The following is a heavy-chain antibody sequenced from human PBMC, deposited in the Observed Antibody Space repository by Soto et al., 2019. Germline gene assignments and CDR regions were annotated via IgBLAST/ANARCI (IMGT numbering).Heavy chain of an antibody. D-gene: IGHD3-22*01. CDR1: GFTASSNY. CDR2: IYSGGST. V-gene: IGHV3-53*01. CDR3: ARAVIEGYYDSSPYYFDY. Sequence: PGGSLRLSCAASGFTASSNYMSWVRQAPGKGLEWVSVIYSGGSTYYADSVKGRFTISRDNSKNTLYLQMNSLRVEDTAVYYCARAVIEGYYDSSPYYFDYWGQGTLVTVSS. J-gene: IGHJ4*02.